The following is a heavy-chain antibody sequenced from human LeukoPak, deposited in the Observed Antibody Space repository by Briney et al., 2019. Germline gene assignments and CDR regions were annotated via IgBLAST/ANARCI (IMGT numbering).Heavy chain of an antibody. CDR1: GGSISSYY. J-gene: IGHJ3*02. Sequence: SETLSLTCTVSGGSISSYYWSWIRQPPGKGLEWIGYIYYSRNTNYNPSLKSRVTISVDTSKNQFSLKLSSVTAADTAVYYCARVRGSGTAGAFDIWGQGTMVTVSS. V-gene: IGHV4-59*08. CDR3: ARVRGSGTAGAFDI. CDR2: IYYSRNT. D-gene: IGHD3-10*01.